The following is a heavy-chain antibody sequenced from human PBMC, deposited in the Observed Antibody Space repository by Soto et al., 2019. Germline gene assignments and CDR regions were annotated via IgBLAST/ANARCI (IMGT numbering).Heavy chain of an antibody. CDR3: AKTEMDYYDSSGPDY. CDR2: ISYDGSNK. D-gene: IGHD3-22*01. J-gene: IGHJ4*02. Sequence: PVGSLRLSCAASGFTFSSYGMHWVRQAPGKGLEWVAVISYDGSNKYYADSVKGRFTISRDNSKNTLYLQMNSLRAEDTAVYYCAKTEMDYYDSSGPDYWGQGTLVTVSS. V-gene: IGHV3-30*18. CDR1: GFTFSSYG.